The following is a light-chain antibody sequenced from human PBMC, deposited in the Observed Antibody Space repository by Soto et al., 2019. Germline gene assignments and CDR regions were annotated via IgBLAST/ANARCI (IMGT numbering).Light chain of an antibody. J-gene: IGKJ4*01. V-gene: IGKV3-15*01. CDR1: QSVSNT. CDR2: GAS. Sequence: EIVMTQAPATLSVTPGERATLYCRASQSVSNTLAWYQQKPGQAPRLLIYGASTRATGIPARFSGSGSGTEFTLTISSLEPEDFATYSCQQLNSYPSSTFGGGTKWIS. CDR3: QQLNSYPSST.